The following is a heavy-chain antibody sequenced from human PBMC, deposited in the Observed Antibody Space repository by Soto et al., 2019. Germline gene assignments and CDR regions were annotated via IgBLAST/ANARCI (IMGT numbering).Heavy chain of an antibody. D-gene: IGHD3-3*01. CDR2: IYPGDSDT. Sequence: PGESLKISCKGSGYSFTSYWIGWVRQMPGKGLEWMGIIYPGDSDTRYSPSFQGRVTISADKSISTAYLQWSSLKASDTAMYYCARLPDFWSGYPFFDYWGQGTLVTISS. CDR3: ARLPDFWSGYPFFDY. CDR1: GYSFTSYW. V-gene: IGHV5-51*01. J-gene: IGHJ4*02.